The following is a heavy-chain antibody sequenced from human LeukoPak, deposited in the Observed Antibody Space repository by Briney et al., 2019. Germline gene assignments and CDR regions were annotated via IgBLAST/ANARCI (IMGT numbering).Heavy chain of an antibody. J-gene: IGHJ1*01. CDR3: AATNRPLLPRIAAAGTQH. D-gene: IGHD6-13*01. CDR1: GFTFDDYA. V-gene: IGHV3-9*01. Sequence: PGGSLRLSCAASGFTFDDYAMHWVRQAPGKGLEWVSGISWNSGSIGYADSVKGRFTISRDNAKNSLYLQMNSLRAEDTALYYCAATNRPLLPRIAAAGTQHWGQGTLVTVSS. CDR2: ISWNSGSI.